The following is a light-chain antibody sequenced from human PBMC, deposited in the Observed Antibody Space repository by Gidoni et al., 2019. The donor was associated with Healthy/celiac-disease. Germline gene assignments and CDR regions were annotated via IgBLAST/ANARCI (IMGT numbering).Light chain of an antibody. CDR1: QSVSSY. V-gene: IGKV3-11*01. J-gene: IGKJ3*01. Sequence: EIVLTQSPATLSLSPGERATLPCRASQSVSSYLAWYQQKPGQAPRLLIYDASNRATGIPARLGGSGSGKDFTLTISSQGLKDFEVNYCKRGGNGPVTFGPGTKVDIK. CDR3: KRGGNGPVT. CDR2: DAS.